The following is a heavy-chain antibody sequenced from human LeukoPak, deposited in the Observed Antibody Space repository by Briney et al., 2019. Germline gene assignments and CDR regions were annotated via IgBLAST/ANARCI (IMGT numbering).Heavy chain of an antibody. V-gene: IGHV4-39*07. CDR3: ARVPVLMYNWFDP. CDR1: GGSISSSTYY. CDR2: IYHSGST. Sequence: SETLSLTCTVSGGSISSSTYYWGWIRQPPGKGLEWIGSIYHSGSTYYNPSLKSRVTISVDTSKNQFSLKLSSVTAADTAVYYCARVPVLMYNWFDPWGQGTLVTVSS. J-gene: IGHJ5*02. D-gene: IGHD2-15*01.